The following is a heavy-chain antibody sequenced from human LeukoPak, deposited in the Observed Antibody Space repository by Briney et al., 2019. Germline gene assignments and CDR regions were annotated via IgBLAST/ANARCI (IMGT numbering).Heavy chain of an antibody. Sequence: GSSVKVSCKASGYTFNNHDINWVRQAPGRGLEWMGWINTYSANTNYAQEFQDRVIMTTDTSTSTAYMELRSLRSDDTAVYYCARSVVPAAPPKFKHYYYMDVWGKGTTVTVSS. V-gene: IGHV1-18*01. CDR1: GYTFNNHD. CDR2: INTYSANT. J-gene: IGHJ6*03. CDR3: ARSVVPAAPPKFKHYYYMDV. D-gene: IGHD2-2*01.